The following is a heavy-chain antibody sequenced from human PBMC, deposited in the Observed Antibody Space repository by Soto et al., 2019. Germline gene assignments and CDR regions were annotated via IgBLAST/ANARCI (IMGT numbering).Heavy chain of an antibody. Sequence: VQLVESGGGVVQPGRSLRLSCAASGFTFSSYGMHWVRQAPGKGLEWVSSISSSSSYIYYADSVKGRFTISRDNAKNSLYLQMNSLRAEDTAVYYCASMVRGVRRPYYYYGMDVWGQGTTVTVSS. D-gene: IGHD3-10*01. J-gene: IGHJ6*02. CDR3: ASMVRGVRRPYYYYGMDV. V-gene: IGHV3-21*01. CDR1: GFTFSSYG. CDR2: ISSSSSYI.